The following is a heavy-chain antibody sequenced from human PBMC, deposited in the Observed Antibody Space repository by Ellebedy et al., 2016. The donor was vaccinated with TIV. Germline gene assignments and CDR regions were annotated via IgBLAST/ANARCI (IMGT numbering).Heavy chain of an antibody. CDR1: GYTFTSYD. D-gene: IGHD3-16*02. J-gene: IGHJ5*02. CDR2: MNPNSGNT. Sequence: ASVKVSCKASGYTFTSYDINWVRQATGQGLEWMGWMNPNSGNTNYAQKLQGRVTMTTDTSTSTAYMELRSLRSDDTAVYYCASVRGWFDPWGQGTLVTVSS. CDR3: ASVRGWFDP. V-gene: IGHV1-18*01.